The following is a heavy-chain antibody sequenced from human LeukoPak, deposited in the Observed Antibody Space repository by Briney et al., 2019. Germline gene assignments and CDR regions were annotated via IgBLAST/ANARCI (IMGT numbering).Heavy chain of an antibody. Sequence: PGGSLRLSYAASEFTFSSHSMNWVRQAPGKGLEWVSSISRSGGSIYYADSLKGRFTISRDNAKNSLYLQMNSLRAEDTAVYFCARSLKVSAALDVFDIWGQGTMVTVSS. D-gene: IGHD2-2*01. J-gene: IGHJ3*02. CDR1: EFTFSSHS. V-gene: IGHV3-21*01. CDR3: ARSLKVSAALDVFDI. CDR2: ISRSGGSI.